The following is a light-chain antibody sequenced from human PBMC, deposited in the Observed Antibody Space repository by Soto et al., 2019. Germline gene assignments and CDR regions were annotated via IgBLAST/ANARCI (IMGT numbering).Light chain of an antibody. Sequence: QSALTQPASVSGSPGQSITISRTGTSSDVGGYNYVSWYQQHPGKAPKLMIYEVSNRPSGVSNRFSGSKSGNTASLTISGLQAEDEDDYYCSSYTSSSTLEVFGTGTKLTVL. CDR2: EVS. CDR1: SSDVGGYNY. V-gene: IGLV2-14*01. CDR3: SSYTSSSTLEV. J-gene: IGLJ1*01.